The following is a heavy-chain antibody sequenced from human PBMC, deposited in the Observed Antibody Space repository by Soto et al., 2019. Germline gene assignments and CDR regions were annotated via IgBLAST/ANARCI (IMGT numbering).Heavy chain of an antibody. J-gene: IGHJ5*02. CDR2: IYYSGST. Sequence: QVQLQESGPGLVKPSQTLSLTCTVSGGSISSGGYYWSWIRQHPGKGLEWLGSIYYSGSTYYNPSLKSRVTISVDTSKNQFALKLSSVTAADTAVYYCATVGGINWFDPLVQGTLVTVSS. CDR1: GGSISSGGYY. D-gene: IGHD6-13*01. V-gene: IGHV4-31*03. CDR3: ATVGGINWFDP.